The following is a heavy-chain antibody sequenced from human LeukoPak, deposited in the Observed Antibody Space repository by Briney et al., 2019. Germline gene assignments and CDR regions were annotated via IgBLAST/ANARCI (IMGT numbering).Heavy chain of an antibody. CDR2: INHSGST. V-gene: IGHV4-34*01. CDR3: ARVGYSLAVDY. D-gene: IGHD5-18*01. J-gene: IGHJ4*02. CDR1: GGSFSGYY. Sequence: SETLSLTCAVYGGSFSGYYWSWVRQPPGKGLEWIGEINHSGSTNYNPSLKSRVTISVDTSKNQFSLKLSSVTAADTAVYYCARVGYSLAVDYWGQGTLVTVSS.